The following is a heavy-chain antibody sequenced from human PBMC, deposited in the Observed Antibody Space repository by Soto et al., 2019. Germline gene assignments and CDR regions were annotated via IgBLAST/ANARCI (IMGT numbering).Heavy chain of an antibody. CDR3: ARAAAYYYYGMDV. CDR1: GGPISSGDYY. Sequence: SETLSLTCTVSGGPISSGDYYWSWIRQPPGKGLEWIGYIYYSGSTYYNPSLKSRVTISVDTSKNQFSLKLSSVTAADTAVYYCARAAAYYYYGMDVWGQGTTVTVSS. J-gene: IGHJ6*02. V-gene: IGHV4-30-4*01. CDR2: IYYSGST.